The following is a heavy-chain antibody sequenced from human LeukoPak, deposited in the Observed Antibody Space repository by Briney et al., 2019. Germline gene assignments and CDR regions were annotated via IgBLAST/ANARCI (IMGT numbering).Heavy chain of an antibody. D-gene: IGHD6-13*01. J-gene: IGHJ4*02. V-gene: IGHV3-23*01. CDR3: AKDPRYSSSWYSGFDY. Sequence: GGSLRLSCAASGFTFSSYAMSWVRQAPGKGLEWVSAISGSGGSIYYADSVKGRFTISRDNSKNTLYLQMNSLRAEDTAVYYCAKDPRYSSSWYSGFDYWGQGTLVTVSS. CDR2: ISGSGGSI. CDR1: GFTFSSYA.